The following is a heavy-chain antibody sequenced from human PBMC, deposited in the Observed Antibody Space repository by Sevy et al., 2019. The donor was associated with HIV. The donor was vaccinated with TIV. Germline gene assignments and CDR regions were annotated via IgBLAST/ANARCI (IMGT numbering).Heavy chain of an antibody. D-gene: IGHD3-22*01. V-gene: IGHV3-15*07. J-gene: IGHJ4*02. CDR2: IKTKTDGGTT. CDR1: GFTFSDAW. CDR3: TTAKYYYDSSGYYGLDDY. Sequence: GSLRLSCAASGFTFSDAWMNWVRQAPGKGLEWVGLIKTKTDGGTTDYAAPVKGRFTISRDDAKDTLYLQMNSLKTEDTAVYYCTTAKYYYDSSGYYGLDDYWGQGTLVTVSS.